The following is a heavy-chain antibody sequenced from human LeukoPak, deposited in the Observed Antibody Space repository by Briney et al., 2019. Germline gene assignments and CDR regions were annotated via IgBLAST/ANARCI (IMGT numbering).Heavy chain of an antibody. V-gene: IGHV3-7*01. J-gene: IGHJ3*02. CDR3: ARDPENGALDI. Sequence: GGSLRLSCAASGFGFSSSWMSWVRQTPGKGLEWVADIDPTGGAIAYVDSVKGRFTISRDNAKSSVYLQMSGLRAEDSAAYYCARDPENGALDIWGQGTMVTVSS. D-gene: IGHD1-1*01. CDR2: IDPTGGAI. CDR1: GFGFSSSW.